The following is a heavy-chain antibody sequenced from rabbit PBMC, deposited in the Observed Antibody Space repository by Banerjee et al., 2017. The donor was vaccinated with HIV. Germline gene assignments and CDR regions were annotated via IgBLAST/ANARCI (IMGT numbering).Heavy chain of an antibody. J-gene: IGHJ4*01. CDR2: INTSSGNT. D-gene: IGHD8-1*01. V-gene: IGHV1S45*01. CDR3: AGGSYYTGLNL. CDR1: GFSFSDKYV. Sequence: QEQLEESGGDLVKPGRSLTLTCTASGFSFSDKYVMCWVRQAPGKGLEWIGCINTSSGNTVYASWAKGRFTISKTSSTTVTLQMTSLTAADTATYFCAGGSYYTGLNLWGPGTLVTVS.